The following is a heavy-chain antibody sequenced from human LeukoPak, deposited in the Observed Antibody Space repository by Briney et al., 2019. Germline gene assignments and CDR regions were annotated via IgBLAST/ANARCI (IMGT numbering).Heavy chain of an antibody. D-gene: IGHD7-27*01. CDR3: ARGPHYALGIYFDY. CDR2: IYYSGRT. CDR1: GGSISTSSYY. V-gene: IGHV4-39*07. Sequence: PSETLSLTCTVSGGSISTSSYYWGWIRQPPGKGLEWIGSIYYSGRTDYNPSLKSRVTMSVDTSKNQFSLKLNSVTAADTAVYYCARGPHYALGIYFDYWGQGTLVTVSS. J-gene: IGHJ4*02.